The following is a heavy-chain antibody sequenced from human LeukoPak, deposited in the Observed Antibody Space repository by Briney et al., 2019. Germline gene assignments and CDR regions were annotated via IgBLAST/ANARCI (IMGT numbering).Heavy chain of an antibody. CDR2: INPNSGGT. D-gene: IGHD5-12*01. CDR1: GYTFTGYY. J-gene: IGHJ4*02. Sequence: ASVKVSCKASGYTFTGYYMHWVRQAPGQGLEWMGWINPNSGGTNYAQKFQGRVTMTGDTSISTAYMELSRLRSDDTAVYYCAGGYSGYDWDYFDYWGQGTLVTVSS. V-gene: IGHV1-2*02. CDR3: AGGYSGYDWDYFDY.